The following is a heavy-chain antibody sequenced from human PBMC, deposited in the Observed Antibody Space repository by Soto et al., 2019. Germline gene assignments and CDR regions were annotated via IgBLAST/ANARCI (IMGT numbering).Heavy chain of an antibody. J-gene: IGHJ4*02. Sequence: GASVKVSCKASGGTSSSYAISWVRQAPGQGLEWMGGIIPIFGTANYAQKFQGRVTITADESTSTAYMELSSLRSEDTAVYYCARMEGGVVTAHYYFDYWGQGTLVTVSS. CDR1: GGTSSSYA. D-gene: IGHD2-21*02. CDR3: ARMEGGVVTAHYYFDY. V-gene: IGHV1-69*13. CDR2: IIPIFGTA.